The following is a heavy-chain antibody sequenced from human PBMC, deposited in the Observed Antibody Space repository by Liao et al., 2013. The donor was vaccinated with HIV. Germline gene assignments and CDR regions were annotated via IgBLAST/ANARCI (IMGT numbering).Heavy chain of an antibody. J-gene: IGHJ3*01. V-gene: IGHV4-4*07. CDR2: ISPSGSA. CDR3: ARDITGYARLDV. D-gene: IGHD2-2*01. CDR1: GGSISSYD. Sequence: QVQLRESGPGLVKPSETLSLICTVSGGSISSYDWSWIRQPAGKGLEWIGRISPSGSAHYNPSLESRLFMSVDTSRNQISLNLNSVSAADTAVYYCARDITGYARLDVWGQGTVVTVSS.